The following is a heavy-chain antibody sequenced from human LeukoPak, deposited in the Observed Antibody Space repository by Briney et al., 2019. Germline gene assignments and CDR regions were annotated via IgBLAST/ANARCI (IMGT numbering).Heavy chain of an antibody. CDR1: GFSFSDYY. J-gene: IGHJ5*02. CDR2: ISNSGSAK. CDR3: ASDSSGYFGP. Sequence: GGSLRPSCAASGFSFSDYYMNWLRQAPGRGLEWLSYISNSGSAKYYADSVKGRFTISRDNAKNSVYLEMNSLRAEDTAMYYCASDSSGYFGPWGQGTLVTVSS. D-gene: IGHD3-22*01. V-gene: IGHV3-11*01.